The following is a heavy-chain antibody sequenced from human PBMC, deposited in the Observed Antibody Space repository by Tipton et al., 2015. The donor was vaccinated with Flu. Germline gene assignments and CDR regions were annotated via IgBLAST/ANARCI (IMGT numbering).Heavy chain of an antibody. V-gene: IGHV4-39*07. CDR1: GDSISRSTYY. D-gene: IGHD1-1*01. Sequence: TLSLTCTVSGDSISRSTYYWSWVRQPPGKGLEWIGSISNSGSTYHNPSLKSRVTISVDTSKNQFSLKLSSVTAADTAVYYCAMENWQFYYMGVWGEGTTVTVSS. CDR2: ISNSGST. J-gene: IGHJ6*03. CDR3: AMENWQFYYMGV.